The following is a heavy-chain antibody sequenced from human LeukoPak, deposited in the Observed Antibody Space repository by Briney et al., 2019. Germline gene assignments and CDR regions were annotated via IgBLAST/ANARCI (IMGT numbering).Heavy chain of an antibody. CDR1: GFTFSSYE. CDR2: INWNGGST. CDR3: ARPPTGGSYYVVYFDY. J-gene: IGHJ4*02. D-gene: IGHD1-26*01. V-gene: IGHV3-20*04. Sequence: GGSLRLSCAASGFTFSSYEMNWVRQAPGKGLEWVSGINWNGGSTGYADSVKGRFTISRDNAKNSLYLQMNSLRAEDTALYYCARPPTGGSYYVVYFDYWGQGTLVTVSS.